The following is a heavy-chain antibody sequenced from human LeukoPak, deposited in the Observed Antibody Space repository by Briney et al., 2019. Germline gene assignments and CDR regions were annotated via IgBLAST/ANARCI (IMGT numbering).Heavy chain of an antibody. CDR3: ATPRGYSGSTNYYYYMDV. J-gene: IGHJ6*03. Sequence: ASVKVSCKASGYTFTSYGISWVRQAPGQGLEWMGWISAYNGNTNYAQKLQGRVTMTTDTSTSTAYMELRSLRSDDTAVYYCATPRGYSGSTNYYYYMDVWGKGTTVTVSS. CDR1: GYTFTSYG. D-gene: IGHD5-12*01. CDR2: ISAYNGNT. V-gene: IGHV1-18*01.